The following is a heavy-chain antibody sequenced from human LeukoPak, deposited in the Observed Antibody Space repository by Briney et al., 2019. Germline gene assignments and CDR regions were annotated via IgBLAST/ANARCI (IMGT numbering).Heavy chain of an antibody. Sequence: SETLSLTCTVSGGSISSGDYYWSWIRQPPGKGLEWIGYIYYSGSTYYNPSLKSRVTISVDTSKNQFSLKLSSVTAADTAVYYCAREKRGSYCLDHWGQGTLVTVSS. CDR3: AREKRGSYCLDH. CDR2: IYYSGST. D-gene: IGHD1-26*01. J-gene: IGHJ4*02. CDR1: GGSISSGDYY. V-gene: IGHV4-30-4*01.